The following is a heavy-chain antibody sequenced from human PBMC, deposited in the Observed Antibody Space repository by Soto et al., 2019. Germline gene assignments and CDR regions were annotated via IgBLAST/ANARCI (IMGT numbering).Heavy chain of an antibody. V-gene: IGHV3-64*04. CDR1: GFTFSSYA. CDR3: AKDRKNTMVRGVINWFDP. D-gene: IGHD3-10*01. J-gene: IGHJ5*02. Sequence: GGSLRLSCSSSGFTFSSYAMHWVRQAPGKGLEYVSSISTNGGSTHYADSAKGRFTISRDNSKNTLYLQMNSLRAEDTAVYYCAKDRKNTMVRGVINWFDPWGQGTLVTVSS. CDR2: ISTNGGST.